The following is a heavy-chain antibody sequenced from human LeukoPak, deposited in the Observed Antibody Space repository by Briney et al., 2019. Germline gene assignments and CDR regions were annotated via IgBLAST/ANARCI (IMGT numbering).Heavy chain of an antibody. CDR1: GFTFADYA. CDR3: SRAYFDWFEQWLGEDWFDP. J-gene: IGHJ5*02. Sequence: GGSLRLSCTASGFTFADYAMSWFRQAPGQGLEWVGFIRTKAYSGTTEYAASVEGRFTISRDDSKSIAYLQMNSLKIEDTAVYYCSRAYFDWFEQWLGEDWFDPWGQGTLVTVSS. D-gene: IGHD6-19*01. V-gene: IGHV3-49*03. CDR2: IRTKAYSGTT.